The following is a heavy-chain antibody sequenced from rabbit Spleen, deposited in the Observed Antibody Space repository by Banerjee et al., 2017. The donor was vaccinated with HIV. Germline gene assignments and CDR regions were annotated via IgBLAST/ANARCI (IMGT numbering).Heavy chain of an antibody. Sequence: QSLEESGGDLVKPGASLTLTCTASGVSFSSSSYMCWVRQAPGKGLEWIACIDTGSRDFTYYASWAKGRFTISKTSSTTVILQMTSLTVADTATYFCARDTGTSFSTYGMDLWGPGTLVTVS. J-gene: IGHJ6*01. V-gene: IGHV1S40*01. D-gene: IGHD8-1*01. CDR1: GVSFSSSSY. CDR3: ARDTGTSFSTYGMDL. CDR2: IDTGSRDFT.